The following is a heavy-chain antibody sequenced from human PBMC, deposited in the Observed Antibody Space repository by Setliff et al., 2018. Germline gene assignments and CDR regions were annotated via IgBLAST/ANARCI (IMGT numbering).Heavy chain of an antibody. V-gene: IGHV1-2*02. J-gene: IGHJ6*03. D-gene: IGHD6-13*01. Sequence: ASVKVSCKTSGYTFTGYHLHWVRQAPGQGLEWMGWIDPKSGATRYAQKFQGRVTLTRDTSITTAYMEVSILTSDDTAVYYCARDPFLVQQFPYYMDVWGKGTTVTSP. CDR1: GYTFTGYH. CDR3: ARDPFLVQQFPYYMDV. CDR2: IDPKSGAT.